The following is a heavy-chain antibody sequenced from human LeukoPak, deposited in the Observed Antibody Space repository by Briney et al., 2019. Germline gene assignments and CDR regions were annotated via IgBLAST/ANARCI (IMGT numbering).Heavy chain of an antibody. J-gene: IGHJ4*02. Sequence: GGSLRLTCAASGFIFSSYAMSWVRQAPGKGLEWVSTISGSGGSTYYADSVKGRFTISRDNSKNTLYLQMNSLRAEDTAVYYCARVVTAKFDYWGQGTLVTVSS. CDR2: ISGSGGST. V-gene: IGHV3-23*01. CDR3: ARVVTAKFDY. D-gene: IGHD2-21*02. CDR1: GFIFSSYA.